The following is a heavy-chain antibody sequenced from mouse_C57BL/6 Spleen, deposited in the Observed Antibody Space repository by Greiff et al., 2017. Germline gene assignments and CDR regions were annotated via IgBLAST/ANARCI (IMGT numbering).Heavy chain of an antibody. CDR3: AREGNYGSSYLFAY. V-gene: IGHV5-4*01. J-gene: IGHJ3*01. D-gene: IGHD1-1*01. Sequence: EVQRVESGGGLVKPGGSLKLSCAASGFTFSSYAMSWVRQTPEKRLEWVATISDGGSYTYYPDNVKGRFTISRDNAKNNLYLQMSHLKSEDTAMYYCAREGNYGSSYLFAYWGQGTLVTVSA. CDR1: GFTFSSYA. CDR2: ISDGGSYT.